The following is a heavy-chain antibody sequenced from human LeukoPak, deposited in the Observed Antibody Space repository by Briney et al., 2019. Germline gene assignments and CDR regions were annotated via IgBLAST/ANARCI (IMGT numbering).Heavy chain of an antibody. D-gene: IGHD2-21*01. V-gene: IGHV1-18*01. J-gene: IGHJ4*02. Sequence: ASVKVSCKASGYTFTSYGISWVRQALGQGLEWMGWISAYNGNTNYAQKPQGRVTMTTDTSTSTAYMELRSLRSDDTAVYYCARDPSCGGDCYPGFPFDYWGQGTLVTVSS. CDR2: ISAYNGNT. CDR1: GYTFTSYG. CDR3: ARDPSCGGDCYPGFPFDY.